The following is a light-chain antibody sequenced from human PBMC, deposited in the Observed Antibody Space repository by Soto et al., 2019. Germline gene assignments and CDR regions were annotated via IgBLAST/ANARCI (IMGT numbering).Light chain of an antibody. CDR3: QQNFSPFVK. Sequence: DIQMTQSPPSLSASVGDRVTITCRASETITDFLNWYQLKPGKAPKLLIYSASNLQPGVPSRFSGSRYGTDFTLPLSGLQKQDSATYYCQQNFSPFVKCGAGHKVEV. CDR2: SAS. V-gene: IGKV1-39*01. J-gene: IGKJ4*02. CDR1: ETITDF.